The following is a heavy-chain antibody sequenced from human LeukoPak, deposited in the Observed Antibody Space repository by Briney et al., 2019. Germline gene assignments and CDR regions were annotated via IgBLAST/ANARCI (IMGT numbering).Heavy chain of an antibody. V-gene: IGHV4-34*01. J-gene: IGHJ4*02. CDR2: INHSGST. Sequence: PSETLSLTCAVYGGSFSGYYWSWIRQPPGKGLEWIGEINHSGSTNYNPSLKSRVTISVDTSKNQFSLKLSSVTAADTAVYYCARHIGDFWSGYYQYYFDYWGQGTLVTVSS. CDR3: ARHIGDFWSGYYQYYFDY. D-gene: IGHD3-3*01. CDR1: GGSFSGYY.